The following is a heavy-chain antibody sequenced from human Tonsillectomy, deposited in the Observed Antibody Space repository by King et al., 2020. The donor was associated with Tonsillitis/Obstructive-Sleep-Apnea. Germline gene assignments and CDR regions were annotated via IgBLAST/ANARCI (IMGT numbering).Heavy chain of an antibody. CDR2: INHSGST. Sequence: VQLQQWGAGLLKPSETLSLTCAVYGGSFSGYYWSWIRQPPGKGLEWIGEINHSGSTNYNPSLKSRVTISVDTSKNQFSLKLSSVTAADTAVYYCARERYSGSYGFDYWGRGTLVTVSS. V-gene: IGHV4-34*01. D-gene: IGHD1-26*01. CDR1: GGSFSGYY. CDR3: ARERYSGSYGFDY. J-gene: IGHJ4*02.